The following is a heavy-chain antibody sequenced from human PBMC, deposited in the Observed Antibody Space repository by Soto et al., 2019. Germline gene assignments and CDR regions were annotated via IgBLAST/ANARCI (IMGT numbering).Heavy chain of an antibody. CDR1: GFTFSNFD. V-gene: IGHV3-13*05. CDR3: ARAYTGRLPRRADYYYAMDV. J-gene: IGHJ6*02. D-gene: IGHD2-2*02. CDR2: IGAARDP. Sequence: PGGSLRLSCAPSGFTFSNFDMHWVRQVPGKGLEWVSAIGAARDPYYLGSVKGRFTISRENAKNSVYLQTNDLRAGDSAVYYCARAYTGRLPRRADYYYAMDVWGQGTTVTVSS.